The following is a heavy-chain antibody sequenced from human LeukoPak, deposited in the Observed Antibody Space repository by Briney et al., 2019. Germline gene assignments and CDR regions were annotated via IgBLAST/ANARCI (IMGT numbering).Heavy chain of an antibody. V-gene: IGHV5-51*01. J-gene: IGHJ4*02. CDR3: ARGRGATVITNFDY. Sequence: GESLKISCKSSGYTFTGYWIGWVRQMPGKGLEWMGIISPGDSDTRYSPSFQGQVTMSADKSINTAYLQWGSLKASDTAMYYCARGRGATVITNFDYWGQGSLVTVSS. CDR2: ISPGDSDT. D-gene: IGHD4-23*01. CDR1: GYTFTGYW.